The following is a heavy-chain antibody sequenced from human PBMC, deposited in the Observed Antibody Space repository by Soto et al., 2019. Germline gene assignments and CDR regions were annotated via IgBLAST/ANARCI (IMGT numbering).Heavy chain of an antibody. J-gene: IGHJ5*02. Sequence: PGGSLRLSCAASGFTFTSHAMSWVRQAPGKGPEWVSFISDSGDRTYYADSVKGRFTISRDNAKNTLYLQMDGLADEDTAVYFRAKDRAPVDWPWGCFDPWCQGTLFTVS. D-gene: IGHD3-9*01. CDR1: GFTFTSHA. V-gene: IGHV3-23*01. CDR3: AKDRAPVDWPWGCFDP. CDR2: ISDSGDRT.